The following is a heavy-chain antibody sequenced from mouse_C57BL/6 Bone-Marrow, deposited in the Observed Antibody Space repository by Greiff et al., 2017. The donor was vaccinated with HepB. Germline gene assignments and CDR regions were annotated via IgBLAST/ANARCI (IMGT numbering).Heavy chain of an antibody. CDR3: TEVNDY. CDR1: GYTFTSYW. Sequence: QVQLQQPGAELVKPGASVKLSCKASGYTFTSYWMQWVKQRPGQGLEWIGEIDPSDSYTNYNQKFKGKATLTVDTSSSTAYMELRSLTSEDSAVYYCTEVNDYWGQGTTLTVSS. J-gene: IGHJ2*01. CDR2: IDPSDSYT. D-gene: IGHD2-2*01. V-gene: IGHV1-50*01.